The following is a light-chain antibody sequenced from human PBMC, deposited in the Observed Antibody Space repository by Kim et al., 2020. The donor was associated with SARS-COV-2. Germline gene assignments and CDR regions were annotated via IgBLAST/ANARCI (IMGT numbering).Light chain of an antibody. V-gene: IGLV2-14*01. CDR2: DVN. CDR3: SSYTSSTTLGV. J-gene: IGLJ3*02. CDR1: SSDIGAYDY. Sequence: QSALSQPASVSGSPGQSVTISCTGSSSDIGAYDYVSWYQQHPHKAPKLVIYDVNERPSGVSNRFSGSKSGNMASLTISGLQAEDEADYYCSSYTSSTTLGVFGGGTQLTVL.